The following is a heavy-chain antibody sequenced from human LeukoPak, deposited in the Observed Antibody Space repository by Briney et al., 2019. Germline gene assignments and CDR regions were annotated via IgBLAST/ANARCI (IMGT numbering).Heavy chain of an antibody. CDR2: IYHSGST. J-gene: IGHJ4*02. V-gene: IGHV4-39*07. CDR3: ARATPNDY. CDR1: GGSISSSSYY. D-gene: IGHD4-17*01. Sequence: SETLSLTCTVSGGSISSSSYYWGWIRQPPGKGLEWIGYIYHSGSTYYNPSLKSRVTISVDRSKNQFSLKLSSVTAADTAVYYCARATPNDYWGQGTLVTVSS.